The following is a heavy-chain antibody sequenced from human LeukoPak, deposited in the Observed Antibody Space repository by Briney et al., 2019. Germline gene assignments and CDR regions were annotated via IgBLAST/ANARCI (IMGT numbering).Heavy chain of an antibody. D-gene: IGHD7-27*01. J-gene: IGHJ4*02. V-gene: IGHV4-61*05. CDR3: ARLGMAYDY. Sequence: SGPTLVKPTQTLTLTCTFSGFSLSTSGVGVGWIRQPPGKGLEWIGFIYYSGSTNYNPSLKSRVTISVDMSKNQFSLKLTSVTAADTAVYYCARLGMAYDYWGQGTLVTVSS. CDR2: IYYSGST. CDR1: GFSLSTSGVG.